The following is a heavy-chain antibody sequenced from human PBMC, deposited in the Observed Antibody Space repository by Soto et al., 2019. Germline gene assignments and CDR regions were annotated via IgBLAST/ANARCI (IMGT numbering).Heavy chain of an antibody. CDR2: IYNSASKTT. CDR3: ARRMYNYDYDS. Sequence: QVRLQESGPGLVEPSETLSLRSTVSGGSIRDKDNSWGWLRQPPGTGLEWIGIIYNSASKTTFYSPALQDRVTLSVDASKTQFSLNLISVTAADTALYYCARRMYNYDYDSWGLGPRVTVSS. V-gene: IGHV4-39*01. D-gene: IGHD3-22*01. CDR1: GGSIRDKDNS. J-gene: IGHJ5*01.